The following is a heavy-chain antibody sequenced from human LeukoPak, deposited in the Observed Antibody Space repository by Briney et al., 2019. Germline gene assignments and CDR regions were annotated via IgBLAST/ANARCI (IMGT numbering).Heavy chain of an antibody. CDR2: IHPSRGST. Sequence: ASVKVSCKASGYTFTGYYMHWVRQAPGQGLEWMGIIHPSRGSTSYAQKFQGRVTMPRDMSTSTVYLELSSLRSEDPPVYYCARGLGYFDYWGQGTLVNVSS. CDR3: ARGLGYFDY. V-gene: IGHV1-46*01. CDR1: GYTFTGYY. J-gene: IGHJ4*02.